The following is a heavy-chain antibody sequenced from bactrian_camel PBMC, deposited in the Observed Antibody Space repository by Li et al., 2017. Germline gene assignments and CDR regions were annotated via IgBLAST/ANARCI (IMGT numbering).Heavy chain of an antibody. CDR3: AAVRYGVTWYPLCRARSADFGY. CDR1: GYTFGSYC. J-gene: IGHJ6*01. Sequence: HVQLVESGGGSAQAGGSLRLSCAASGYTFGSYCMAWFRRTPGTQREAVAAMDSDGTTGYADSVKGRFTISKDNAKNILYLQMNSLKPEDTAMYYCAAVRYGVTWYPLCRARSADFGYWGQGTQVTVS. CDR2: MDSDGTT. D-gene: IGHD6*01. V-gene: IGHV3S53*01.